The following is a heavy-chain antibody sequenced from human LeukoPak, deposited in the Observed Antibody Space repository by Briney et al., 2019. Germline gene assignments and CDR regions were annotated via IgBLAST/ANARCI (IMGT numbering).Heavy chain of an antibody. CDR2: IFHSGST. J-gene: IGHJ4*02. CDR1: GCSISSGGYS. Sequence: SETLSLTCAVSGCSISSGGYSWSWIWQPPGKGLERIGYIFHSGSTKYSPSLKSRVTISVDRPKNQFSLKLSSVTAADTAVYYCARGPLAYNFGEFDYWGQGALVTVSS. CDR3: ARGPLAYNFGEFDY. D-gene: IGHD5-18*01. V-gene: IGHV4-30-2*01.